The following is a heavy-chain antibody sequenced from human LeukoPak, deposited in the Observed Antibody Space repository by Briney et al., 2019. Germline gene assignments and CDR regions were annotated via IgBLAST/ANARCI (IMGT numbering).Heavy chain of an antibody. CDR1: GGPVSSGSHY. CDR2: IYYSGST. D-gene: IGHD3-22*01. V-gene: IGHV4-61*01. J-gene: IGHJ6*02. CDR3: ARSYDSRGYYYYGMDV. Sequence: PSETLSLTCTVSGGPVSSGSHYWNWIRQPPGKGLEWIGYIYYSGSTTYNPSLKTRVTISVDTSKNQFSLRLSSVTAADTAVYYCARSYDSRGYYYYGMDVWGQGTTVTVSS.